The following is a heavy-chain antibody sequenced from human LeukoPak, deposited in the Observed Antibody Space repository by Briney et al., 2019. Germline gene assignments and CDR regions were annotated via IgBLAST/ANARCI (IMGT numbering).Heavy chain of an antibody. Sequence: ASVKVSCKASGYTFTGYYMHWVRQAPGQGLEWMGWINPNSGGTNYAQKLQGRVTMTTDTSTSTAYMELRSLRSDDTAVYYCARSIAARPLPGYYFDYWGQGTLVTVSS. D-gene: IGHD6-6*01. CDR1: GYTFTGYY. CDR3: ARSIAARPLPGYYFDY. V-gene: IGHV1-2*02. CDR2: INPNSGGT. J-gene: IGHJ4*02.